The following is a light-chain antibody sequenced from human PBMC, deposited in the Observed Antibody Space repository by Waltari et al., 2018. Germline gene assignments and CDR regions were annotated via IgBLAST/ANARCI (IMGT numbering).Light chain of an antibody. Sequence: QSALTTPASGSGSPGQSLTIPCTGTSSDVGSCNLVPWYTQHPGKAPKLMIYEVSKRPSGVSNRFSGSKSGNTASLTISGLQAEDEADYYCCSYAGSRVFGGGTKLTVL. CDR3: CSYAGSRV. J-gene: IGLJ3*02. CDR2: EVS. CDR1: SSDVGSCNL. V-gene: IGLV2-23*02.